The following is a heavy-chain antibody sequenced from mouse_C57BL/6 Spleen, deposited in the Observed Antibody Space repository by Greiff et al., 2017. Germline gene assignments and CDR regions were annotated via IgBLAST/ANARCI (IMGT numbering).Heavy chain of an antibody. J-gene: IGHJ4*01. V-gene: IGHV1-80*01. CDR3: ARGITTVVAPYYAMDD. CDR2: IYPGDGDT. Sequence: VQLQQSGAELVKPGASVKISCKASGYAFSSYWMNWVKQRPGKGLEWIGQIYPGDGDTNYNGKFKGKATLTADKSSSTAYMQLSSLTSEDSAVYFCARGITTVVAPYYAMDDWGQGTSVTVSS. D-gene: IGHD1-1*01. CDR1: GYAFSSYW.